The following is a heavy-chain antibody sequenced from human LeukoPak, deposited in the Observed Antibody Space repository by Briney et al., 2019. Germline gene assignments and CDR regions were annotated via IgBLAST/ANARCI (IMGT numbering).Heavy chain of an antibody. V-gene: IGHV3-66*01. CDR2: IYSGGST. CDR3: ARGGSYFDISGYYFY. CDR1: GFTVGSST. D-gene: IGHD3-22*01. J-gene: IGHJ4*02. Sequence: TGGSLRLSCAASGFTVGSSTMSWVRQAPGKGLEWVSIIYSGGSTSYADSVKGRFTISRDNSKNTLYLQMNSLRTEDTAVYYCARGGSYFDISGYYFYWGQGTLVTVSS.